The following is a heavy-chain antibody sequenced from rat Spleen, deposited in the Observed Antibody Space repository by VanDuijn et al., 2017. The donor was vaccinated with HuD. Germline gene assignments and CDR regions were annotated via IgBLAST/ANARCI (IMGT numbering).Heavy chain of an antibody. CDR3: ARELWIGSFGY. D-gene: IGHD1-6*01. J-gene: IGHJ3*01. V-gene: IGHV1-43*01. Sequence: QVQLQQSGTELAKPGSSVMISCKASGYTFTSYYISWIKQTTGQGLEYIGYINTGSGGYNFNEKFKGKATLTVDKSSRTAFMHLNSLTPDDSAVFYCARELWIGSFGYWGQGTLVTVSS. CDR1: GYTFTSYY. CDR2: INTGSGGY.